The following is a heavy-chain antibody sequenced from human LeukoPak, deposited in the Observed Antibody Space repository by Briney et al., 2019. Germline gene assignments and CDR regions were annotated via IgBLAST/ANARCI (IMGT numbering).Heavy chain of an antibody. CDR3: ARSWIQLWPGSDWYFDL. CDR2: IIPILGIA. Sequence: ASVKVSCKASGGTFSSYTISWVRQAPEQGLEWMGRIIPILGIANYAQKFQGRVTITADKSTSTAYMELSSLRSEDTAVYYCARSWIQLWPGSDWYFDLWGRGTLVTVSS. D-gene: IGHD5-18*01. V-gene: IGHV1-69*02. CDR1: GGTFSSYT. J-gene: IGHJ2*01.